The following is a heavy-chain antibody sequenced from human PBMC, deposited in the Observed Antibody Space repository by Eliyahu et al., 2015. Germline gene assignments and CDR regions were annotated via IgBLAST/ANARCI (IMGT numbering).Heavy chain of an antibody. D-gene: IGHD6-13*01. CDR2: INHSGST. V-gene: IGHV4-34*01. CDR1: GGSFSGYY. J-gene: IGHJ4*02. Sequence: QVQLQQWGAGLLKPSEXLSLTCAVXGGSFSGYYWSWIRQPPGKGLEWIGEINHSGSTNYNPSLKSRVTISVDTSKNQFSLKLSSVTAADTAVYYCARGPGIAAAGTGIFDYWGQGTLVTVSS. CDR3: ARGPGIAAAGTGIFDY.